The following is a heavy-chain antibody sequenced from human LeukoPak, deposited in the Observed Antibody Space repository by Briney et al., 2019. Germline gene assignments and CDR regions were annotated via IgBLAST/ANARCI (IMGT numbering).Heavy chain of an antibody. CDR3: ARHVTARGYFDY. CDR1: GGSISSYY. J-gene: IGHJ4*02. Sequence: PSETLSLTCTVSGGSISSYYWSWIRQPPGKGLEWIGYIYYSGSTNYNPSLKSRVTISVDTSKNQFSLKRSSVTAADTAVYYCARHVTARGYFDYWGQGTLVTVSS. V-gene: IGHV4-59*08. D-gene: IGHD3-16*01. CDR2: IYYSGST.